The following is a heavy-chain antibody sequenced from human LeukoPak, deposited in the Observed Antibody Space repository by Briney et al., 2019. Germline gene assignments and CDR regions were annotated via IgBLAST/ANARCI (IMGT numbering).Heavy chain of an antibody. CDR3: ARDRYYDSSGYYEYYYYYYMDV. J-gene: IGHJ6*03. CDR2: INPNSGGT. CDR1: GYTFTGYY. Sequence: ASVKVSCKASGYTFTGYYMHWVRQAPGQGLEWMGRINPNSGGTNYAQKFQGRVTMTRDTSISTAYMEVSRLRYGDTAVYYCARDRYYDSSGYYEYYYYYYMDVWGKGTTVTVSS. V-gene: IGHV1-2*06. D-gene: IGHD3-22*01.